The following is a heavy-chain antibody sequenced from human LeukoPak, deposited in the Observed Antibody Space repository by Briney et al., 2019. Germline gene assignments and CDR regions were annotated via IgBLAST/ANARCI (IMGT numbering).Heavy chain of an antibody. CDR1: GGSFSGYY. D-gene: IGHD1-26*01. Sequence: SETLSLTCAVYGGSFSGYYWSWIRQPPGKGLEWIGEINHSGCTNYNPSLKSRVTISVDTSKNQFSLKLSSVTAADTAVYYCASAVGDYWGQGTLVTVSS. J-gene: IGHJ4*02. CDR2: INHSGCT. CDR3: ASAVGDY. V-gene: IGHV4-34*01.